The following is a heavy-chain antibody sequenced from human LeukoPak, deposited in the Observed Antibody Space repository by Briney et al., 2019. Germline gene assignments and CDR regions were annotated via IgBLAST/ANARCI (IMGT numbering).Heavy chain of an antibody. J-gene: IGHJ5*02. V-gene: IGHV3-30*04. CDR1: GFTFSTYV. Sequence: GGSLRLSCAASGFTFSTYVMHWVRQAPGKGLEWVAVISCDGTDKYYADSVKGRFTISRDNSKNTLYLQMNSLRAEDTAVYYCARGLSIGGWSESNWFDPWGQGTLVTVSS. D-gene: IGHD6-19*01. CDR3: ARGLSIGGWSESNWFDP. CDR2: ISCDGTDK.